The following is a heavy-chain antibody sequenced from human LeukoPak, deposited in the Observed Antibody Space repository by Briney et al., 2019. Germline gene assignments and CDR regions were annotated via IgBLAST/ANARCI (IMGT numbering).Heavy chain of an antibody. CDR3: ASHGIGGNYDRHFDS. Sequence: GESLKISCKASGYMFTTYWIGWVRQMPGKGLEWMGIIYPGNSDTRYSPSFQGQVTISADKSISTAYLQWSSLKASDTAMYYCASHGIGGNYDRHFDSWGQGTLVTVSS. V-gene: IGHV5-51*01. J-gene: IGHJ4*02. CDR2: IYPGNSDT. D-gene: IGHD3-16*01. CDR1: GYMFTTYW.